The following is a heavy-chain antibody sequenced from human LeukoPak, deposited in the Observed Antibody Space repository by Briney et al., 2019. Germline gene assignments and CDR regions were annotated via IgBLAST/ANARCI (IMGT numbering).Heavy chain of an antibody. Sequence: GGSLRLSCAASGFTFSSYSMNWVRQAPGKGLEWVSSVSSSSSYIYYADSVKGRFTSSRDNSKNTLYLQMNSLRAEDTAVYYCARDKRTLDAFDVWGQGTMVTVSS. V-gene: IGHV3-21*04. CDR3: ARDKRTLDAFDV. CDR1: GFTFSSYS. J-gene: IGHJ3*01. D-gene: IGHD2-2*01. CDR2: VSSSSSYI.